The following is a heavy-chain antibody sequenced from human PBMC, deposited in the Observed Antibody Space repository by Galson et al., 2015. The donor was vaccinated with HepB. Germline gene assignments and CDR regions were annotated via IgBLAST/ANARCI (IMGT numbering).Heavy chain of an antibody. V-gene: IGHV1-46*01. CDR1: GYTFTSYY. D-gene: IGHD2-15*01. J-gene: IGHJ2*01. CDR2: INPSGGST. Sequence: SVKVSCKASGYTFTSYYMHWVRQAPGQGLEWMGIINPSGGSTSYAQKFQGRVTMTRDASTSTVYMELSSLRSEDTAVYYCARGGSGYCSGGSCYSDWYFDLWGRGTLVTVSS. CDR3: ARGGSGYCSGGSCYSDWYFDL.